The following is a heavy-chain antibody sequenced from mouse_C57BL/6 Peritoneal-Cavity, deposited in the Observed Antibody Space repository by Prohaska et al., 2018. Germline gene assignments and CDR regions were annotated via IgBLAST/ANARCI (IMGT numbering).Heavy chain of an antibody. CDR3: ARGGLGRGYFDY. CDR2: IHPNSGST. V-gene: IGHV1-64*01. Sequence: MHWVKQRPGQGLEWIGMIHPNSGSTNYNEKFKSKATLTVDKSSSTAYMQLSSLTSEDSAVYYCARGGLGRGYFDYWGQGTTLTDSS. J-gene: IGHJ2*01. D-gene: IGHD4-1*01.